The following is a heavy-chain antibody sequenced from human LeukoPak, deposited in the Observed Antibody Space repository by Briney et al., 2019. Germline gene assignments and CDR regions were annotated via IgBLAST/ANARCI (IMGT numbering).Heavy chain of an antibody. CDR1: GFTFSSYS. D-gene: IGHD3-9*01. J-gene: IGHJ3*02. CDR2: ISSSSSYI. V-gene: IGHV3-21*01. CDR3: ARDLYYDILTGSSGPGAFDI. Sequence: GGSLRLSCAASGFTFSSYSMNWVRQAPGKGLEWVSSISSSSSYIYYADSVKGRFTISRDNAKNSLYLQMNSLRAEDTAVYYCARDLYYDILTGSSGPGAFDIWGQGTMVTVSS.